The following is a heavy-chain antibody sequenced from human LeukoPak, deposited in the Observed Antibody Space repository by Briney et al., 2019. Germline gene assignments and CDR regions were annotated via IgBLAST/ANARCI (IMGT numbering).Heavy chain of an antibody. D-gene: IGHD2-15*01. CDR1: GGSISSSSYY. CDR3: ARLAYCSGGSCYSYYFDY. Sequence: SETLSLTCTVSGGSISSSSYYWGWIRQPPGKGLVWIGRLYYSGSTYYNPSLKSRVIISVDTSKNQFSLKLSSVTAADTAMYYCARLAYCSGGSCYSYYFDYWGQGTLVTVSS. CDR2: LYYSGST. V-gene: IGHV4-39*01. J-gene: IGHJ4*02.